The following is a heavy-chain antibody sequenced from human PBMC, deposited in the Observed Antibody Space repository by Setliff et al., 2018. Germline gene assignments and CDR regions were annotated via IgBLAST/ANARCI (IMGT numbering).Heavy chain of an antibody. CDR3: ARDILNFWSGFVLRYFDL. CDR1: GGSITSSSYY. V-gene: IGHV4-39*07. CDR2: IFWSGTT. Sequence: PSETLSLTCTVSGGSITSSSYYWGWVRQPPGKGLEWIGTIFWSGTTYYNPSLNSRGTISVDTSKNQFSLKLSSVTAADTAVYYCARDILNFWSGFVLRYFDLWGRGTLVTVSS. J-gene: IGHJ2*01. D-gene: IGHD3-3*01.